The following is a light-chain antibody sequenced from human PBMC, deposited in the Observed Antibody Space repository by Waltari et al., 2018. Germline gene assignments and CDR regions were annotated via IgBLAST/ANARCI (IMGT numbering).Light chain of an antibody. Sequence: DIQMTQSPSTLSASLGDRVTITCRASQSISSWLAWYQQKPGKAPNLLIYKASSLESGVPSRFSGSGSGTEVTLTISSLQPDDFTTYYCQQYSTCPRTFGQGTKVEIK. CDR2: KAS. J-gene: IGKJ1*01. CDR3: QQYSTCPRT. CDR1: QSISSW. V-gene: IGKV1-5*03.